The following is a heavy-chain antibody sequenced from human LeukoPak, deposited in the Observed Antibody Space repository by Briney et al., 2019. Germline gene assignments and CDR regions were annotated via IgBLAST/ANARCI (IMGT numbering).Heavy chain of an antibody. J-gene: IGHJ4*02. CDR3: ARRRIAAAGNFDY. V-gene: IGHV4-34*01. Sequence: SETLSLTCAVYGGSFSGYYWSWIRQPPGKGLEWIGEINHSGSTNYNPSLKSRVTISVDTSKNQFSLKLSSVTAADTAVYYCARRRIAAAGNFDYWSQGTLVTVSS. D-gene: IGHD6-13*01. CDR2: INHSGST. CDR1: GGSFSGYY.